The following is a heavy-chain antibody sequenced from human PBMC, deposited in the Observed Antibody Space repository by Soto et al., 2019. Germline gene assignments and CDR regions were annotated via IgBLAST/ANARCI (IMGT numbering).Heavy chain of an antibody. CDR3: ARQTVGYCTNGVWSSVSFDL. V-gene: IGHV3-30*04. CDR2: ISHDGNKH. Sequence: VQVLESGGGVVEPGRSLRLSCAASGFTFSSFAMHWVRQAPRKGLEWVAVISHDGNKHFYPESMQGRFSISRDNSDNAMYLQMDNLRPDDTGIYFCARQTVGYCTNGVWSSVSFDLWGQGTQVTVSS. D-gene: IGHD2-8*01. J-gene: IGHJ4*02. CDR1: GFTFSSFA.